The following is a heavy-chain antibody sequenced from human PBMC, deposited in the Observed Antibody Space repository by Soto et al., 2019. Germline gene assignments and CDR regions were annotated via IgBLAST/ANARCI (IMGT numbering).Heavy chain of an antibody. CDR3: GRGRSGQIVVFY. CDR1: GYTFTGHY. Sequence: ASVKVSCKASGYTFTGHYIHWVRQAPEQGPEWMGEIGPESGATRYAQKFKGRVTMTRDMSITTVYMELNNLSPDDTAVYYCGRGRSGQIVVFYWGQGTPVTVSS. D-gene: IGHD1-26*01. J-gene: IGHJ4*02. CDR2: IGPESGAT. V-gene: IGHV1-2*02.